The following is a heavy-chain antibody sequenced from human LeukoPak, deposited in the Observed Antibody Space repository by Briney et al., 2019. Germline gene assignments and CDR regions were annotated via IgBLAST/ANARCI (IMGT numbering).Heavy chain of an antibody. D-gene: IGHD6-19*01. CDR2: MNHSGST. J-gene: IGHJ3*02. CDR3: AREGSIAVAHDAFDI. V-gene: IGHV4-34*01. Sequence: KPSETLSLTCAVYGGSFSGYYWSWIRQPPGKGLEWIGEMNHSGSTNYNPSLKSRVTISVDTSKNQFSLKLSSVTAADTAVYYCAREGSIAVAHDAFDIWGQGTMVTVSS. CDR1: GGSFSGYY.